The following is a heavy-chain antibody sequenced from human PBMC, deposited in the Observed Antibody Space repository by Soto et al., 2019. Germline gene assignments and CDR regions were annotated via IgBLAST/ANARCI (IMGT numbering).Heavy chain of an antibody. V-gene: IGHV1-2*04. J-gene: IGHJ6*02. CDR2: INPNTGVT. Sequence: QVQLVQSGAEVRKPGASVKVSCKASGYSFTDYXXXWXRQAPGQGLEWLGWINPNTGVTHFAQKFQGWVTMTRDTSISTAYMELNRLTSDDTAVYYCVRSPGDFRYGLDVWGQGTTVTVSS. D-gene: IGHD2-21*02. CDR1: GYSFTDYX. CDR3: VRSPGDFRYGLDV.